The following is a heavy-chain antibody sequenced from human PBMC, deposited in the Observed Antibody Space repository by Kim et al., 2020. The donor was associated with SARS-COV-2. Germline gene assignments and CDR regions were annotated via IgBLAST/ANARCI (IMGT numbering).Heavy chain of an antibody. J-gene: IGHJ6*02. CDR2: ISYDGSNK. D-gene: IGHD6-13*01. V-gene: IGHV3-30*04. CDR1: GFTFSSYA. CDR3: ARVAAAHPYYYYYGMDV. Sequence: GGSLRLSCAASGFTFSSYAMHWVRQAPGKGLEWVAVISYDGSNKYYADSVKGRFTISRDNSKNTLYLQMNSLRAEDTAVYYCARVAAAHPYYYYYGMDVWGQGTTVTVSS.